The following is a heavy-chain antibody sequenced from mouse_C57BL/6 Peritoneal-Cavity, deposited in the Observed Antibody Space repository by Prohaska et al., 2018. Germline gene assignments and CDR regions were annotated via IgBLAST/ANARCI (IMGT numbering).Heavy chain of an antibody. CDR1: GFTFSNYW. D-gene: IGHD2-1*01. CDR3: TSSIYSYAMDY. Sequence: EVKLEESGGGLVQPGGSMKLSCVASGFTFSNYWMNWVRQSPEKGLEWVAQIRLKSDNYATHYAESVKGRFTISRDDSKSSVYLQMNNVRAEDTGIYYCTSSIYSYAMDYWGQGTSVTVSS. CDR2: IRLKSDNYAT. V-gene: IGHV6-3*01. J-gene: IGHJ4*01.